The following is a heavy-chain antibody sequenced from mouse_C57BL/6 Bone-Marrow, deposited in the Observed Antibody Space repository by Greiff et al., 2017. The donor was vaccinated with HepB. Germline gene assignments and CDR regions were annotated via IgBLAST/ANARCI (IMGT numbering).Heavy chain of an antibody. CDR2: IYPGDGDT. J-gene: IGHJ4*01. D-gene: IGHD3-3*01. CDR3: ASRGCYAMDY. CDR1: GYAFSSSW. V-gene: IGHV1-82*01. Sequence: QVQLQQSGPELVKPGASVKISCTASGYAFSSSWMNWVKQRPGKGLEWIGRIYPGDGDTNYNGKLKGKATLTADKSSSTAYMQLSSLTSEDSAVLCCASRGCYAMDYWGQGTSVTVSS.